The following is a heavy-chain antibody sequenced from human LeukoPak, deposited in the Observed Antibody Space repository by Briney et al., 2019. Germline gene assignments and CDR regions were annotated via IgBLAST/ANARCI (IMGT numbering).Heavy chain of an antibody. CDR2: IIPIFGTA. D-gene: IGHD5-18*01. CDR1: GGTFSSYA. V-gene: IGHV1-69*01. CDR3: ARDPAAKLWSDAFDI. Sequence: SVKVSCKASGGTFSSYAISWVRQAPGQGLEWMGGIIPIFGTANYAQKFQGRVTITADESTSTAYMELSSLRSEDTAVYYCARDPAAKLWSDAFDIWGQGTVVTVSS. J-gene: IGHJ3*02.